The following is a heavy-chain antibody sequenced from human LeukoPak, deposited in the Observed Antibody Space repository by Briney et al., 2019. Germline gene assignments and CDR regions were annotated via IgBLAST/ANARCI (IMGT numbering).Heavy chain of an antibody. J-gene: IGHJ3*02. CDR2: IYTSGST. D-gene: IGHD3-3*01. Sequence: PSQTLSLTCTVSGGSISSGSYYWSWIRQPAGKGLEWIGRIYTSGSTNYNPSLKSRVTISVDTSKNQFSLKLSSVTAADTAVYYCARALEWEGDAFDIWGQGTMVTVSS. CDR1: GGSISSGSYY. CDR3: ARALEWEGDAFDI. V-gene: IGHV4-61*02.